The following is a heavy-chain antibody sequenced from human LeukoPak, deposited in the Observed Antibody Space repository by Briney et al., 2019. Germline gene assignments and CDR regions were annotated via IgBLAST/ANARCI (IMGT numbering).Heavy chain of an antibody. CDR3: ARVVPYSSSWFRYYYYGMDV. J-gene: IGHJ6*02. Sequence: SETLSLTCAVYGGSFSGYYWSWIRQPPGKGLEWIGEINHSGSTNYNPSLKSRVTISVDTSKNQFSLKLSSVTAADTAVYYRARVVPYSSSWFRYYYYGMDVWGQGTTVTVSS. D-gene: IGHD6-13*01. CDR1: GGSFSGYY. V-gene: IGHV4-34*01. CDR2: INHSGST.